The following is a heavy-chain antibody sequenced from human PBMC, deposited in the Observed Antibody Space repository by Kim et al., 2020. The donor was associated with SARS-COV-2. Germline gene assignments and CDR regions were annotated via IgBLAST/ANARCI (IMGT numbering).Heavy chain of an antibody. CDR3: AREFDGSSSWFDP. CDR1: GFTVSSNY. Sequence: GGSLRLSCAASGFTVSSNYMSWVRQAPGKGPEWVSVIYSGGSTYYADSVKGRFTISRDNSKNTLYLQMNSLRAEDTAVYYCAREFDGSSSWFDPWGQGTLVTVSS. D-gene: IGHD6-13*01. CDR2: IYSGGST. J-gene: IGHJ5*02. V-gene: IGHV3-53*01.